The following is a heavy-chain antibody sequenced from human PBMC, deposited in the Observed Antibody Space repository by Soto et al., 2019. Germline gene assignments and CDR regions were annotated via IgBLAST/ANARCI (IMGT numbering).Heavy chain of an antibody. CDR2: LYHSGTT. Sequence: PSETLSLTCTVSGASISTQSWNWIRQAPGKGLEWIGYLYHSGTTNYNPSLKSRVTISADTSKNQVSLKLTSVTAADTAVYFCARGLSWSPYFESWGQGILVTVSS. V-gene: IGHV4-59*11. CDR3: ARGLSWSPYFES. CDR1: GASISTQS. D-gene: IGHD3-3*01. J-gene: IGHJ4*02.